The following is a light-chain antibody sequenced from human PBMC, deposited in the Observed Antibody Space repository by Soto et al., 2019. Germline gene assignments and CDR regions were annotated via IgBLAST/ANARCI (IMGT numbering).Light chain of an antibody. CDR1: QSISSY. V-gene: IGKV1-39*01. CDR3: QQSYSTPRT. J-gene: IGKJ1*01. Sequence: DIQMTQSPSSLSASVGDRVTITCRASQSISSYLNWYQQKPGKAPKLLIYAASSLQSGVPSRFSGSGSGTGFTLTIGSLQPEDFATYYCQQSYSTPRTFGQGTKVDIK. CDR2: AAS.